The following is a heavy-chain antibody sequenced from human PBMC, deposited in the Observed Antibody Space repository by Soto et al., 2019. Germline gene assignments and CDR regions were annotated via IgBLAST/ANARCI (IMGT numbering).Heavy chain of an antibody. D-gene: IGHD1-7*01. J-gene: IGHJ6*02. CDR1: GFTFSSYG. Sequence: QVQLVESGGGVVQPGRSLRLSCAASGFTFSSYGMHWVRQAPGKGLEWVAVISYDGSNKYYADSVKGRFTISRDNSKNTLYLQMNSLRAEDTAVYYCAKDQLQEYYYGMDLWGQGTTVTVSS. CDR3: AKDQLQEYYYGMDL. V-gene: IGHV3-30*18. CDR2: ISYDGSNK.